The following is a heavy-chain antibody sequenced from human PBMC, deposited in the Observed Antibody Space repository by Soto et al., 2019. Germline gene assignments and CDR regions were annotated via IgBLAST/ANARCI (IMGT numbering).Heavy chain of an antibody. V-gene: IGHV4-31*03. CDR3: ARDRHIVVVPAASPKNFYYYYYGMDV. D-gene: IGHD2-2*01. Sequence: SETLSLTCTVSGGSISSGGYYWSWIRQHPGKGLEWIGYIYYSGSTYYNPSLKSRVTISVDTSKNQFSLKLSSVTAADTAVYYCARDRHIVVVPAASPKNFYYYYYGMDVWGQGTTVTVSS. J-gene: IGHJ6*02. CDR1: GGSISSGGYY. CDR2: IYYSGST.